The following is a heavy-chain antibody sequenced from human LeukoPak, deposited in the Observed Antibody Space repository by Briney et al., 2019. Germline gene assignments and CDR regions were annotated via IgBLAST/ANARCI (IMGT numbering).Heavy chain of an antibody. CDR1: GFTFSSYW. Sequence: GGSLRLSCAASGFTFSSYWMNWVRQAPGKGLEWVANIKQDGSEKTYVDSVKGRFTISRDNAKNSLYLQMNSLKAEDTAVYYCAKGASIAAGIFDLWGQGTLVTVSS. V-gene: IGHV3-7*02. CDR2: IKQDGSEK. J-gene: IGHJ5*02. CDR3: AKGASIAAGIFDL. D-gene: IGHD6-13*01.